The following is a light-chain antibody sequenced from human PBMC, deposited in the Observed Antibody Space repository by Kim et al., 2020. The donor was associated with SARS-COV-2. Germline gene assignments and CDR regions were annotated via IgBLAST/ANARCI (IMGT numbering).Light chain of an antibody. Sequence: EIVLTQSPDTLSLSPGERATLSCRASQTVISSYLAWYQKKPGQAPRLLIYGASSRSTGIPDRFSGSGSGTDFTLTISRLEPEDFAVYYCQKYGSSPPLTFGGGTKVDIK. V-gene: IGKV3-20*01. CDR3: QKYGSSPPLT. CDR1: QTVISSY. CDR2: GAS. J-gene: IGKJ4*01.